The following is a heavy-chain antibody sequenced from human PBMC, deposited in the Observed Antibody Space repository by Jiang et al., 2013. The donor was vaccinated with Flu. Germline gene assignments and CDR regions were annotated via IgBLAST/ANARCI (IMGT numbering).Heavy chain of an antibody. CDR1: GGTFSSYA. Sequence: SGAEVKKPGSSVKVSCKASGGTFSSYAISWVRQAPGQGLEWMGRIIPILGIANYAQKFQGRVTITADKSTSTAYMELSSLRSEDTAVYYCARDLDYYGSGSYYNLGWFDPWGQGTLVTVSS. D-gene: IGHD3-10*01. CDR2: IIPILGIA. CDR3: ARDLDYYGSGSYYNLGWFDP. V-gene: IGHV1-69*04. J-gene: IGHJ5*02.